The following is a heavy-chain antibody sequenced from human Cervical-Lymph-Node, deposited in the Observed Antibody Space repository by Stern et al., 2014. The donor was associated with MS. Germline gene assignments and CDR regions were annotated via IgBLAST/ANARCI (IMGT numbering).Heavy chain of an antibody. Sequence: VQLEESGGGLVKPGESLRLSCDASGFTFSHYSINWVRQAPVKGLECISSISNNSTHTYYADSVEGRYTISRDSAKDSVSLHMVSLRAEDTAVYYCARARVGDYARSPHLDSWGQGTLVTVSS. CDR3: ARARVGDYARSPHLDS. V-gene: IGHV3-21*01. CDR1: GFTFSHYS. J-gene: IGHJ4*02. D-gene: IGHD4-17*01. CDR2: ISNNSTHT.